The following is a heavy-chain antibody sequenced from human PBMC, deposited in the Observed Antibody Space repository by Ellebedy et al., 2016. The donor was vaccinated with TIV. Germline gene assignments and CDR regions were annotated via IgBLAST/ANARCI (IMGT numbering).Heavy chain of an antibody. Sequence: GESLKISCAASGFTFSSYPMNWVRQAPGKGLEWVAVISYDGSNKYYADSVKGRFTISRDNSKNTLYLQMNSLRAEDTAVYYCARIWFGEFDAFDIWGQGTMVTVSS. CDR1: GFTFSSYP. V-gene: IGHV3-30*01. J-gene: IGHJ3*02. D-gene: IGHD3-10*01. CDR2: ISYDGSNK. CDR3: ARIWFGEFDAFDI.